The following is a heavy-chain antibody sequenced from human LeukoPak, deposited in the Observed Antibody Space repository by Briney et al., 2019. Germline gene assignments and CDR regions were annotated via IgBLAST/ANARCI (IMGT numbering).Heavy chain of an antibody. D-gene: IGHD6-19*01. CDR1: GGSFSGYY. Sequence: SETLSLTCAVYGGSFSGYYWSWIRQPPGKGLEWIGEINHSGSTNYNPSLKSRVTISVDTSKNQFSLKLSSVTAADTAVYYCARGRQQWLVRGAEYFQHWGQGTLVTVSS. CDR2: INHSGST. CDR3: ARGRQQWLVRGAEYFQH. V-gene: IGHV4-34*01. J-gene: IGHJ1*01.